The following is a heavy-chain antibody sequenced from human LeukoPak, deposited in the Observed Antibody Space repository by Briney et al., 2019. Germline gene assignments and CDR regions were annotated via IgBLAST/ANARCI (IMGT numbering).Heavy chain of an antibody. CDR3: AKDAQPRSRWFDP. D-gene: IGHD3-16*01. Sequence: GGSLRLSCVASGFPFSSYWMTWVRQAPGKGLEWVANIKQDGSKKSYVDSVKGRFTISRDNAKNSLYLQMNTLRAEDTAMYYCAKDAQPRSRWFDPWGQGTLVTVSS. J-gene: IGHJ5*02. V-gene: IGHV3-7*03. CDR2: IKQDGSKK. CDR1: GFPFSSYW.